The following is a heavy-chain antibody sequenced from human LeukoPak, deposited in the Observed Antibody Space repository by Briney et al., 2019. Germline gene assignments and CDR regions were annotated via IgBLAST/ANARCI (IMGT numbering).Heavy chain of an antibody. V-gene: IGHV3-30*18. CDR3: AKAMTTVTTDAFDI. CDR2: ISFDESNK. Sequence: GGSLRLSCAASGFTFNSFGMHWVRRAPGKGLEWVAIISFDESNKYYADSVKGRFTISRDNSKNTLYLQMNSLRAEDTAVYYCAKAMTTVTTDAFDIWGQGTMVTVSS. CDR1: GFTFNSFG. D-gene: IGHD4-17*01. J-gene: IGHJ3*02.